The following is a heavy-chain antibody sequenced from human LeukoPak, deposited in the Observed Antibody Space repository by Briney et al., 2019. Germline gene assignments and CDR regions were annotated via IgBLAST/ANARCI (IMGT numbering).Heavy chain of an antibody. CDR3: AKDMTGWQTDY. V-gene: IGHV3-23*01. Sequence: PGGSLRLSCAASGCSFSNYGMTWVRQAPGKGLEWVSSISASGAISYYADSVKGRFTIYRDHSKKTLYLQMNSLRVEDTAVYYCAKDMTGWQTDYWGQGTLVTVSS. D-gene: IGHD3-9*01. CDR1: GCSFSNYG. J-gene: IGHJ4*02. CDR2: ISASGAIS.